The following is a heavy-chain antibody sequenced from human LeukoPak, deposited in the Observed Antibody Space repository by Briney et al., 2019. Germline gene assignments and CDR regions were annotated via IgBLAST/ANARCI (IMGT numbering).Heavy chain of an antibody. J-gene: IGHJ6*03. Sequence: GGSLRLSCAASGFTFSSYSMNWVRQAPGKGLEWVSSISSSSYIYYADSVKGRFTISRDNAKNSLYLQMNSLRAEDTAVYYCARDLRYCSSTSCYTVADRYYYYYMDVWGKGTTVTVSS. CDR2: ISSSSYI. V-gene: IGHV3-21*01. D-gene: IGHD2-2*02. CDR3: ARDLRYCSSTSCYTVADRYYYYYMDV. CDR1: GFTFSSYS.